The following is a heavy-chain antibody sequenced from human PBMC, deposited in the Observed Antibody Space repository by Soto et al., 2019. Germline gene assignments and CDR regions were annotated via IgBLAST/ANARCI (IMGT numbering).Heavy chain of an antibody. CDR2: IILPFGTA. V-gene: IGHV1-69*12. Sequence: QVQLVQSGAEVKKPGSSVKVSCRASGGTFSNHAVGWVRQAPGQGLEWMGGIILPFGTANYAQKFQGRVTITADESRATTYMEFSSLRFEETAVYYCTRGPDYEGYFDFWGQGALVTVSS. D-gene: IGHD4-17*01. CDR1: GGTFSNHA. CDR3: TRGPDYEGYFDF. J-gene: IGHJ4*02.